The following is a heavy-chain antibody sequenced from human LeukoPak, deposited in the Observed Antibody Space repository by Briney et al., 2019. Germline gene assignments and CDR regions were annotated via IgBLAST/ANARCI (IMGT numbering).Heavy chain of an antibody. CDR2: IYYSGST. D-gene: IGHD5-18*01. V-gene: IGHV4-59*01. J-gene: IGHJ6*03. CDR1: GGSISSYY. CDR3: VRGNTAMAPPCYYYYMDV. Sequence: SETLSLTCTVSGGSISSYYWSWIRQPPGKGLEWFGYIYYSGSTNYNPSLKSRVTISVDTSKNQFSLKLSSVTAADTAVYYCVRGNTAMAPPCYYYYMDVWGKGTTVTVSS.